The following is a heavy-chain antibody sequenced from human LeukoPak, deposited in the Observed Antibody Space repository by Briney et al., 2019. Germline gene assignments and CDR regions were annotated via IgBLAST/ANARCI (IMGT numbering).Heavy chain of an antibody. J-gene: IGHJ6*02. CDR3: LTAHKTYYYDNSGYWVKHFYGMDV. V-gene: IGHV3-74*01. D-gene: IGHD3-22*01. Sequence: GGSLRLSCAASGFTFSAYWMHWVRQAPGKGLVRVSRINSDGTTTNYADSVKGRFTISRDNAKNTLYLQMNSLRVEDTAVYYCLTAHKTYYYDNSGYWVKHFYGMDVWGQGTTVTVSS. CDR2: INSDGTTT. CDR1: GFTFSAYW.